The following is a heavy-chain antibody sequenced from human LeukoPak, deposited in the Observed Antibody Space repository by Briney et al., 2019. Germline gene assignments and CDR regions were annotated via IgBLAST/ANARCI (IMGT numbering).Heavy chain of an antibody. J-gene: IGHJ4*02. Sequence: GGSLRLSCAASGFTFSNYGIHWVRQAPGKGLEWVAVISYDTTNKYYTDSVKGRFTISRDNSKNTLYLQMNSLRAEDTAVYYCARDQDVAAAGTWGSIDYWGQGNLVTVSS. CDR1: GFTFSNYG. V-gene: IGHV3-30*03. CDR2: ISYDTTNK. D-gene: IGHD6-13*01. CDR3: ARDQDVAAAGTWGSIDY.